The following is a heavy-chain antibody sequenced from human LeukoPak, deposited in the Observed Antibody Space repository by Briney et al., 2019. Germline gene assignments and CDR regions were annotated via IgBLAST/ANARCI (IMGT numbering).Heavy chain of an antibody. CDR1: GYTFTSYG. CDR2: ISAYNGNT. J-gene: IGHJ4*02. Sequence: ASVKVSCKASGYTFTSYGISWVLQAPGQGLEWMGWISAYNGNTNYAQKLQGRVTMTTDTSTSTAYMELRSLRSDDTAVYYCARDLVYYDSSGYYRPFDYWGQGTLVTVSS. V-gene: IGHV1-18*01. CDR3: ARDLVYYDSSGYYRPFDY. D-gene: IGHD3-22*01.